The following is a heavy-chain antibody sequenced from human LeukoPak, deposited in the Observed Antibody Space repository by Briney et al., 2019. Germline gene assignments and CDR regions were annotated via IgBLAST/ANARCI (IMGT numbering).Heavy chain of an antibody. CDR3: ARQSNNRVAVAVWDY. CDR1: GYTFTNYG. V-gene: IGHV1-18*01. Sequence: AASVKVSCKASGYTFTNYGFSWVRQAPGQGLEWMGWISAYNGDTNYAQILQGRVTMTTDASTTTAYMELRNLRSDDTAVYYCARQSNNRVAVAVWDYWGQGSLVTVSS. D-gene: IGHD6-19*01. J-gene: IGHJ4*02. CDR2: ISAYNGDT.